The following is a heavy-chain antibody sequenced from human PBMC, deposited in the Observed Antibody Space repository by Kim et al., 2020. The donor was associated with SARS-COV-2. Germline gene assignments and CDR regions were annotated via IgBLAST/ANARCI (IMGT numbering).Heavy chain of an antibody. CDR3: ATPPGITGTTTDDY. Sequence: SETLSLTCTVSGGSISSSSYYWGWIRQPPGKGLEWIGSIYYSGSTYYNPSLKSRVTISVDTSKNQFSLKLSSVTAADTAVYYCATPPGITGTTTDDYWGQGTLVTVSS. V-gene: IGHV4-39*01. CDR2: IYYSGST. CDR1: GGSISSSSYY. J-gene: IGHJ4*02. D-gene: IGHD1-7*01.